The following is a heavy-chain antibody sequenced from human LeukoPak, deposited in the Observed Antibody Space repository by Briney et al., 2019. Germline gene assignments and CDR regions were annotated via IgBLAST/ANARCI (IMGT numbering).Heavy chain of an antibody. CDR2: INHSGST. CDR3: ARGRVAGL. D-gene: IGHD3-16*01. J-gene: IGHJ4*02. Sequence: SETLSLTCGVSGTSFTSYYWSWIRQTPGKGLEWIGEINHSGSTNYNPSLKSRVTISVDTSKNQFSLKLSSVTAADTAVYYCARGRVAGLWGQGTLVTVSS. CDR1: GTSFTSYY. V-gene: IGHV4-34*01.